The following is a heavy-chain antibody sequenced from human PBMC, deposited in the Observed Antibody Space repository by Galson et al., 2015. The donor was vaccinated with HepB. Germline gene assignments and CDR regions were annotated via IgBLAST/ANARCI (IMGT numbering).Heavy chain of an antibody. V-gene: IGHV1-18*04. J-gene: IGHJ3*02. CDR1: GYTFNIYG. CDR3: ARDSGSRSDSAAQRDDAFDI. D-gene: IGHD3-10*01. CDR2: ISADNGDT. Sequence: SVKVSCKASGYTFNIYGTSWVRQAPGQGLEWMGSISADNGDTNYAQNFQGRVTMTTDTSTRTAYMELRSLSADDTAMYYCARDSGSRSDSAAQRDDAFDIWGQGTMVTVSS.